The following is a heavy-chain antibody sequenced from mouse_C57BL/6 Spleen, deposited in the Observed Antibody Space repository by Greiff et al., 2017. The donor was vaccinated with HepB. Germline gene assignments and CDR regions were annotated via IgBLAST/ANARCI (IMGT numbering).Heavy chain of an antibody. CDR3: ASADYGDAGYYAMDY. J-gene: IGHJ4*01. Sequence: VQLQQSGAELMKPGASVKLSCKATGYTFTGYWIEWVKQRPGHGLEWIGEILPGSGSTNYTEKFKGKATFTADTSSNTAYMQLSSLTTEDTAIYYGASADYGDAGYYAMDYWGQGTSVTVSS. V-gene: IGHV1-9*01. D-gene: IGHD2-4*01. CDR1: GYTFTGYW. CDR2: ILPGSGST.